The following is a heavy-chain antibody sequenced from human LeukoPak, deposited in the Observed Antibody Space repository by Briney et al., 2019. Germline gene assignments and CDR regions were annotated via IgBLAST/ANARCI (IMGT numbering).Heavy chain of an antibody. CDR1: GYTFTGYY. V-gene: IGHV1-2*06. Sequence: GASVKVSFKASGYTFTGYYMHWVRQAPGQGLEWMGRINPNSGGTNYAQKFQGRVTMTRDTSISTAYMELSRLRSDDTAVYYCARREAPYYDFWSGYYTPDYYGMDVWGQGTTVTVSS. D-gene: IGHD3-3*01. CDR2: INPNSGGT. J-gene: IGHJ6*02. CDR3: ARREAPYYDFWSGYYTPDYYGMDV.